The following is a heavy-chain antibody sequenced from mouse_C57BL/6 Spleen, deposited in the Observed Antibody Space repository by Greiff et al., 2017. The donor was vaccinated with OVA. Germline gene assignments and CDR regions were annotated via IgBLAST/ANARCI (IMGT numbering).Heavy chain of an antibody. CDR3: ATDYGNPWFAY. J-gene: IGHJ3*01. Sequence: QVHVKQPGAELVRPGSSVKLSCKASGYTFTSYWMDWVKQRPGQGLEWIGNIYPSDSETHYNQKFKDKATLTVDKSSSTAYMQLSSLTSEDSAVYYCATDYGNPWFAYWGQGTLVTVSA. V-gene: IGHV1-61*01. D-gene: IGHD2-1*01. CDR1: GYTFTSYW. CDR2: IYPSDSET.